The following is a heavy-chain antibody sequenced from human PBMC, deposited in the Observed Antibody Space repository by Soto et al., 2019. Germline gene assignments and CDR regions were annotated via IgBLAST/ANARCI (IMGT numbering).Heavy chain of an antibody. CDR3: TRGGDGLDP. Sequence: EAQLVESGGGLVQPGGSLRLSCAASGFTFSNYCMYWVRQPPGEGLMWVSRINPDGSIRNYADSVRGRFTISRDNARNTFYVQMNSLIVEDTDMYYCTRGGDGLDPWGQGTLVTVSS. CDR2: INPDGSIR. J-gene: IGHJ5*02. CDR1: GFTFSNYC. V-gene: IGHV3-74*01.